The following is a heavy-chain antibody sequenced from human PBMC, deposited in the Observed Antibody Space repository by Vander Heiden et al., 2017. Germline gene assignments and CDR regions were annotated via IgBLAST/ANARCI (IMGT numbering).Heavy chain of an antibody. CDR1: GFKFTNAC. CDR2: IKSETDSATS. Sequence: DVQLVEPGGCWVKPGGPLRLPCAAAGFKFTNACKNWFRQVPGKGLEWVGRIKSETDSATSEYAAPVKDRFIFSRDDSKNSLYLQMNSLTTEDTAVYYCTTDRTHKDDYEGAEYWGQGTLVTVSS. V-gene: IGHV3-15*07. D-gene: IGHD4-17*01. CDR3: TTDRTHKDDYEGAEY. J-gene: IGHJ4*02.